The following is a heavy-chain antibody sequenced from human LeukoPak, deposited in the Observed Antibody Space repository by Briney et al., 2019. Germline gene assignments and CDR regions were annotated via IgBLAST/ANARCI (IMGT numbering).Heavy chain of an antibody. D-gene: IGHD2-2*01. CDR3: AGNARYCSSTSCSSNWFDP. Sequence: ASVKVSCKASGYTFTSYDINWVRQATGQGLEWMGWMNPNSGNTGYAQKFQGRVTITRNTSISTAYMELSSLRSEDTAVYYCAGNARYCSSTSCSSNWFDPWGQGTLVTVSS. CDR1: GYTFTSYD. V-gene: IGHV1-8*03. J-gene: IGHJ5*02. CDR2: MNPNSGNT.